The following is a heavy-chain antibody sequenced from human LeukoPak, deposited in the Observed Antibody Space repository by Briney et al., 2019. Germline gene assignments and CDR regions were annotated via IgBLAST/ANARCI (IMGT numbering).Heavy chain of an antibody. Sequence: TLSLTCAVSGYSISSGYYWIWIRQPPGKGLEWIGSLYHSDSIYYNPSLESRVTMSVDTSKNQFSLKLSFVTAADTAVYYCARQHDSYHYYYVDVCGKGTTVTVSS. CDR3: ARQHDSYHYYYVDV. CDR2: LYHSDSI. D-gene: IGHD6-13*01. V-gene: IGHV4-38-2*01. CDR1: GYSISSGYY. J-gene: IGHJ6*03.